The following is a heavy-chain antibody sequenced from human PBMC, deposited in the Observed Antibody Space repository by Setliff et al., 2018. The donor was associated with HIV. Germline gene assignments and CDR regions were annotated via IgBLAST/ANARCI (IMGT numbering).Heavy chain of an antibody. CDR1: GDTFSRST. V-gene: IGHV1-69*10. CDR3: AKEVGGSYALGSKVLDS. Sequence: SVKVSCKASGDTFSRSTYTWVRRAPGQGLDWMGGIIPVLGITNYAQKFQGRVILTADESTSTLYMELTSLTFEDTAVYYCAKEVGGSYALGSKVLDSWGQGTLVTVSS. CDR2: IIPVLGIT. D-gene: IGHD3-16*01. J-gene: IGHJ4*02.